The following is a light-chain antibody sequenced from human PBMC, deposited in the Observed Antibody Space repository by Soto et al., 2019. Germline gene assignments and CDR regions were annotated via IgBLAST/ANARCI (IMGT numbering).Light chain of an antibody. CDR1: QSVSSTY. V-gene: IGKV3-20*01. J-gene: IGKJ3*01. CDR2: GAS. CDR3: QQYGSSPFT. Sequence: EIVLTQSPGTLSLSPGERATLSCRASQSVSSTYLAWYQQKPDQAPRLLIYGASSRATGIPDRFSGSGSGTDFTLTISRLEPEDFAVDYCQQYGSSPFTFGPGNKVDIK.